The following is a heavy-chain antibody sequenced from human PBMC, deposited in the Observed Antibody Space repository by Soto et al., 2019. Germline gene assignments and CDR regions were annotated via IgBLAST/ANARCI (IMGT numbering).Heavy chain of an antibody. CDR3: ARGYASGWTFDTFDI. CDR2: ITSDGSST. V-gene: IGHV3-74*01. CDR1: GFTFSTYW. Sequence: EEQLVESGGGLVQPGGSLRLSCSVSGFTFSTYWMHWVRQAPGKGLVWVSRITSDGSSTTYADSVKGRFTISRDNARNTVYLQMNSLGDEDTAVYYCARGYASGWTFDTFDIWGQGTMLTVSS. J-gene: IGHJ3*02. D-gene: IGHD6-19*01.